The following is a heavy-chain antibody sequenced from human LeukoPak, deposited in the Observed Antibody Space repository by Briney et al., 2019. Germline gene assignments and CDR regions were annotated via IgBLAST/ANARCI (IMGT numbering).Heavy chain of an antibody. CDR1: GYTFTSYA. Sequence: ASVKVSCKASGYTFTSYAMHWVRQAPGQRLEWMGWINAGNGNTKYSQKFQGRVTITRDTSASTAYMELSGLRSEDTAVYYCARGDYYGSLDIDYWGQGTLVTVSS. CDR3: ARGDYYGSLDIDY. D-gene: IGHD3-10*01. CDR2: INAGNGNT. V-gene: IGHV1-3*01. J-gene: IGHJ4*02.